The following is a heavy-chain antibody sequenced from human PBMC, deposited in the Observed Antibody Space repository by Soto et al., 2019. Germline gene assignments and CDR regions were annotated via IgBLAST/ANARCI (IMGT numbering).Heavy chain of an antibody. J-gene: IGHJ4*02. CDR3: VRDLGNDSDY. CDR2: IWYDGTNE. V-gene: IGHV3-33*01. CDR1: GFTFSSYG. D-gene: IGHD1-1*01. Sequence: QVQLVESGGGVVQPGRSLGLSCAASGFTFSSYGMHWVRQAPGKGLEWLAIIWYDGTNEDYADSVKGRFTISRDNSKHTLYLQMNSLRAEDTAVYYCVRDLGNDSDYWGQGTLVTVSS.